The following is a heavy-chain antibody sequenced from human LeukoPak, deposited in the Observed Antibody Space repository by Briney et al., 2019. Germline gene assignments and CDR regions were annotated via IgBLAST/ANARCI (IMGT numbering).Heavy chain of an antibody. CDR3: ARTHPFDY. J-gene: IGHJ4*02. V-gene: IGHV3-7*03. CDR2: IKQDGSEK. Sequence: PGGSLRLACAASGFTFSSYWMTWVRQAPGKGLEWVANIKQDGSEKYYVDSVKGRITISRVNAKNSLYLQMNSLRAEDTAVYYCARTHPFDYWGQGTLVTVSS. CDR1: GFTFSSYW.